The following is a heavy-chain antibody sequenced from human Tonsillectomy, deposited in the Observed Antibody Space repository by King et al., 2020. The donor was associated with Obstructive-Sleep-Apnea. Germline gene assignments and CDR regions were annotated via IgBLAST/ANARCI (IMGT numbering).Heavy chain of an antibody. D-gene: IGHD3-10*01. Sequence: VQLVESGGGLVKPGGSLRLSCAASGFIFSDYDMNWVRRAPGKGLEWVSSITTISHDIYYADAVKGRFTISRDNANNLVYLQMSSLRAEDTAMYYCTSALGSRALRDNWFDLWGQGTLVTVSS. CDR1: GFIFSDYD. V-gene: IGHV3-21*01. CDR2: ITTISHDI. CDR3: TSALGSRALRDNWFDL. J-gene: IGHJ5*02.